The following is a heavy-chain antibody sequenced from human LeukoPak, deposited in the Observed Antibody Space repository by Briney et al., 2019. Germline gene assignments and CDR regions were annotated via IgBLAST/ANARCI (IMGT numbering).Heavy chain of an antibody. CDR3: ARVMTQRWLQSAWFDP. V-gene: IGHV1-69*13. J-gene: IGHJ5*02. CDR1: GGTFSSYA. Sequence: GASVKVSCKASGGTFSSYAISWVRQAPGQGLEWMGGIIPIFGTANYAQKFQGRVTITADESTSTAYMELSSLRSEDTAVYYCARVMTQRWLQSAWFDPWGQGTLVTVSS. CDR2: IIPIFGTA. D-gene: IGHD5-24*01.